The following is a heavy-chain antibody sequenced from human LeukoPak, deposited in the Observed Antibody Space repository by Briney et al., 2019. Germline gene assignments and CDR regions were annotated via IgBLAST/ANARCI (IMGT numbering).Heavy chain of an antibody. J-gene: IGHJ4*02. CDR2: ISWNSGSI. V-gene: IGHV3-9*01. D-gene: IGHD6-13*01. Sequence: GRSLRLSCAASGFTFDDYAMHWVRQAPGKGLEWVSGISWNSGSIGYADSVKGRFTISRDNAKSSLYLQMNSLRAEDTALYYCAKTAGSSRYAAPDYWGQGTLVTVSS. CDR1: GFTFDDYA. CDR3: AKTAGSSRYAAPDY.